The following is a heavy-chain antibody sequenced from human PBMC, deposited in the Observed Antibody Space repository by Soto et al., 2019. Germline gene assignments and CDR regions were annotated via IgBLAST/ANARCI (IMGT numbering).Heavy chain of an antibody. J-gene: IGHJ4*02. Sequence: QAGGSLRLSCAASGFTFSSYDMHWVRQAPGKGLEWVAVIWYDGSNKYYADSVKGRFTISRDNSKNTLYLQMNSLRAEDTAVYYCARGSFARMRTGEFDYWGQGTLVTVSS. CDR3: ARGSFARMRTGEFDY. CDR2: IWYDGSNK. CDR1: GFTFSSYD. V-gene: IGHV3-33*01. D-gene: IGHD7-27*01.